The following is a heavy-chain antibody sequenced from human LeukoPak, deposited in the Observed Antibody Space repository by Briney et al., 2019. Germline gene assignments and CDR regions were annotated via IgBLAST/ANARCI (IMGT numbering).Heavy chain of an antibody. CDR1: GFTFSSYA. CDR2: ISGSGGST. Sequence: PGGSLRLSCAASGFTFSSYAMSWVRQAPGKGLEWVSAISGSGGSTYYADSVKGRFTISSDNSKNTLYLQMNSLRAEDTAVYYCAKDRHYYDSSGYYYWNFDLWGRGTLVTVSS. J-gene: IGHJ2*01. V-gene: IGHV3-23*01. CDR3: AKDRHYYDSSGYYYWNFDL. D-gene: IGHD3-22*01.